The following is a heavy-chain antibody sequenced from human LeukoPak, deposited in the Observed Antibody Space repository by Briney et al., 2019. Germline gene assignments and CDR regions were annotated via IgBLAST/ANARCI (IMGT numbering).Heavy chain of an antibody. D-gene: IGHD5-24*01. Sequence: ASVKVSCKAFGYTFTSNYMHWVRQAPGQGPEWMGVISPSGGSTTYAQKFQGRVTLTRDMSTSTDYLELSSLRSEDTAVYYCARDNSVRDEAWWFNHWGRGTLVTVSS. CDR3: ARDNSVRDEAWWFNH. CDR1: GYTFTSNY. CDR2: ISPSGGST. J-gene: IGHJ5*02. V-gene: IGHV1-46*01.